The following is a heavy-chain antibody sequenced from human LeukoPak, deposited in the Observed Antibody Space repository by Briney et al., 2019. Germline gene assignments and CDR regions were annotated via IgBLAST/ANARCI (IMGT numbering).Heavy chain of an antibody. Sequence: ASVKVSCKASGGTFSSYAISWVRQAPGQGLEWMGGIIPIFGTANYAQKFQGRVTITADKSTSTAYMELSSLRSEDTAVYYCARARFYYDSSGYSYYFDYWGQGTLVTVSS. CDR3: ARARFYYDSSGYSYYFDY. CDR1: GGTFSSYA. CDR2: IIPIFGTA. D-gene: IGHD3-22*01. V-gene: IGHV1-69*06. J-gene: IGHJ4*02.